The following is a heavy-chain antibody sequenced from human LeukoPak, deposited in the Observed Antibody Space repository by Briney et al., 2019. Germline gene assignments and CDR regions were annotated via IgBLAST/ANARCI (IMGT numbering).Heavy chain of an antibody. D-gene: IGHD6-13*01. CDR3: AGGTAAAGTGIDY. Sequence: SETLSLTCTVSGGSISSYYWSWIRQPPGKGLEWIGEINHSGSTNYNPSLKSRVTISVDTSKNQFSLKLSSVTAADTAVYYCAGGTAAAGTGIDYWGQGTLVTVSS. J-gene: IGHJ4*02. CDR2: INHSGST. CDR1: GGSISSYY. V-gene: IGHV4-34*01.